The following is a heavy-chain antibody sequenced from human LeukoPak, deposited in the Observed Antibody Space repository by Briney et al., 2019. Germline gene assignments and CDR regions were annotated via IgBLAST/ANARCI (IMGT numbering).Heavy chain of an antibody. D-gene: IGHD3-10*01. CDR2: ISSGSNTR. CDR1: GFTFSNYR. Sequence: GGSLRLSCAASGFTFSNYRMNWVRQAPGKGLEWVSYISSGSNTRDYADSVKGRFTISRDNAKNSLCLQMNSLRAEDTAVYYCARETYYAYDIWGQGTMVTVSS. V-gene: IGHV3-48*01. CDR3: ARETYYAYDI. J-gene: IGHJ3*02.